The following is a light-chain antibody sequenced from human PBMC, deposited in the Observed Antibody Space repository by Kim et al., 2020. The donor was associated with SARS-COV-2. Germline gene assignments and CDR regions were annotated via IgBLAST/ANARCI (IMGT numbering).Light chain of an antibody. CDR2: QDS. CDR1: KWGNKY. Sequence: SYELTQPPSVSVSPGQTASITCSGDKWGNKYACWYQQKPGQSAVLVIYQDSKRPSGIPERFSGSNSGNTATLTISGPQAMDEADYYCQAWDSSTWVFGGGTQLTVL. CDR3: QAWDSSTWV. V-gene: IGLV3-1*01. J-gene: IGLJ3*02.